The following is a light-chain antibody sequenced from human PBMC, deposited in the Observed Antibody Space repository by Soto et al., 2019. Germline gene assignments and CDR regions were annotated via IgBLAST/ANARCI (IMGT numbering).Light chain of an antibody. CDR2: DVT. J-gene: IGLJ3*02. V-gene: IGLV2-14*03. Sequence: QSVLTQPASVSGSPGQSVTISCTGTSSDVGSHNYLSWYQHHPAKAPKLIIYDVTNRPSGASWRFSGSKSGNTASLTISGLQTEDEADYYCASYTTSGTVVFGGGTKLTVL. CDR1: SSDVGSHNY. CDR3: ASYTTSGTVV.